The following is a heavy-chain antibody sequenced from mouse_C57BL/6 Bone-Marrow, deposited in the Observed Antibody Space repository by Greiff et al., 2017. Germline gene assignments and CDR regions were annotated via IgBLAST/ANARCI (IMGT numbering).Heavy chain of an antibody. D-gene: IGHD2-1*01. J-gene: IGHJ2*01. CDR3: ARRRDYGNYFDY. V-gene: IGHV8-12*01. CDR2: PYWDGDK. Sequence: QVTLKESGPGLLQSSPTLSLTCSFSGFSLSTSGMGVSWLRPPSGKGLEWLAPPYWDGDKRYNPFLKSRPTISKDTSRNQVFLKITSVDTADTATYDGARRRDYGNYFDYWGQGTTLTVSS. CDR1: GFSLSTSGMG.